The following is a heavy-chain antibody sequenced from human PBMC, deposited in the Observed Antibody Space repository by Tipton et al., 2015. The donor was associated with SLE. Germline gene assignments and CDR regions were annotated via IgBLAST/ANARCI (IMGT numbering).Heavy chain of an antibody. CDR2: ISSSGTTI. CDR1: GFTFSDYE. Sequence: SLRLSCAASGFTFSDYEVNWVRQAPGKGLEWLSYISSSGTTIYYADAVKGRFTISRDNTKNSLYLQMNSLRAEDTAVYYCAKVHRGDPRDFDYWGQGTLVTVSS. V-gene: IGHV3-48*03. CDR3: AKVHRGDPRDFDY. D-gene: IGHD3-10*01. J-gene: IGHJ4*02.